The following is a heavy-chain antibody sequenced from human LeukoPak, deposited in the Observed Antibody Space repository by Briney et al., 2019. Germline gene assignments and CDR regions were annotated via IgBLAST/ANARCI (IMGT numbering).Heavy chain of an antibody. D-gene: IGHD3-3*01. CDR3: ARGTGFGVVFNYYQYYMDV. J-gene: IGHJ6*03. CDR1: GGSFNNYY. CDR2: INHSGST. V-gene: IGHV4-34*01. Sequence: SETLSLTCAVYGGSFNNYYWSWIRQPPGTGLEWIGEINHSGSTKYNPSLKSRVTTSVDTSKNQFSLKLTSVTAADTAVYYCARGTGFGVVFNYYQYYMDVWGKGTTVTVSS.